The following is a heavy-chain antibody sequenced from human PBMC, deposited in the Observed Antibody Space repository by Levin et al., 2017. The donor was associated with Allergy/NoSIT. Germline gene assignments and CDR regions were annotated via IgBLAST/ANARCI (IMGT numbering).Heavy chain of an antibody. V-gene: IGHV3-30-3*01. J-gene: IGHJ6*03. CDR2: ISYDGSNK. CDR3: ASTRATGTNRPYYYYYYMDV. D-gene: IGHD1/OR15-1a*01. Sequence: GESLKISCAASGFTFSSYAMHWVRQAPGKGLEWVAVISYDGSNKYYADSVKGRFTISRDNSKNTLYLQMNSLRAEDTAVYYCASTRATGTNRPYYYYYYMDVWGKGTTVTVSS. CDR1: GFTFSSYA.